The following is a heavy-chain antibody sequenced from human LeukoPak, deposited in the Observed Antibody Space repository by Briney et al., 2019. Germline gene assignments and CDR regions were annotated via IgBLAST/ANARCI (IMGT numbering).Heavy chain of an antibody. CDR1: AYTFTGYY. D-gene: IGHD4-17*01. Sequence: ASVKVSCKASAYTFTGYYIHWVRQAPGQGLEWMGWISAYNGNTNYAQKLQGRVTMTTDTSTSTAYMELRSLRSDDTAVYYCARVGHYGDYEIDYWGQGTLVTVSS. J-gene: IGHJ4*02. V-gene: IGHV1-18*04. CDR3: ARVGHYGDYEIDY. CDR2: ISAYNGNT.